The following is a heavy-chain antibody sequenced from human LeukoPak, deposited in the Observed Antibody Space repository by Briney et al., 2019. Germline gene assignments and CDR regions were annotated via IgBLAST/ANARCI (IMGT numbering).Heavy chain of an antibody. CDR3: ARTTYWDYYGSGSYGRFDY. D-gene: IGHD3-10*01. CDR2: IKQDGSEK. Sequence: GGSLRLSCAASGFTFSSYWMSCVRQAPGKGLEWVANIKQDGSEKYYVDSVKGRFTISRDNAKNSLYLQMNSLRAEDTAVYYCARTTYWDYYGSGSYGRFDYWGQGTLVTVSS. V-gene: IGHV3-7*03. J-gene: IGHJ4*02. CDR1: GFTFSSYW.